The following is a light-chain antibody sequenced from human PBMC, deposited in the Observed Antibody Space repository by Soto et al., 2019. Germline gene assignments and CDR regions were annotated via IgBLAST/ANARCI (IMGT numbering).Light chain of an antibody. CDR2: GAS. CDR3: QQYIRWPLT. CDR1: QSVGSN. V-gene: IGKV3-15*01. Sequence: EVVLTQSPVTLSLSPGERATLSCRASQSVGSNLAWYQQKPGQAPSLLIYGASTRATGTPARFSGSGSGTEFTLTISSLQSEDFAVYYCQQYIRWPLTFGGGTKVDIK. J-gene: IGKJ4*01.